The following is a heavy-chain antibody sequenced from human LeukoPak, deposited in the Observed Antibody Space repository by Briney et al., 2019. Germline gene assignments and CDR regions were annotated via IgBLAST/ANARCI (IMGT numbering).Heavy chain of an antibody. D-gene: IGHD3-10*01. V-gene: IGHV3-23*01. Sequence: GGSLRLSCAASGFTFGNYPFSWVRQAPGKGLEWVSVVSANGVSTLYANSVKGRFTISRDNFVNTLYLQMSSLRAEDTAVYYCAKDRGYTTGRDFDFWGQGALVTVSS. CDR1: GFTFGNYP. CDR3: AKDRGYTTGRDFDF. CDR2: VSANGVST. J-gene: IGHJ4*02.